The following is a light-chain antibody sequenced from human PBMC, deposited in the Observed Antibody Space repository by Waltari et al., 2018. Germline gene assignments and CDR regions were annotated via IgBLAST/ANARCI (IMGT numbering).Light chain of an antibody. J-gene: IGLJ3*02. CDR1: SRDVGGYNY. V-gene: IGLV2-14*03. CDR2: DVS. CDR3: SSYTSSWV. Sequence: QSALTQPASVSGSPGQSITISCTGPSRDVGGYNYVSWYQQHPGKAPKLMIYDVSNRPSGVSNRFSGSKSGNTASLTISGLQAEDEADYYCSSYTSSWVFGGGTKLTVL.